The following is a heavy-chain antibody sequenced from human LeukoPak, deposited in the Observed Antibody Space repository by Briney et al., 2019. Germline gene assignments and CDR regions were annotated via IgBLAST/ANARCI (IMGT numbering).Heavy chain of an antibody. V-gene: IGHV3-30*02. Sequence: PGGSLRLSCPASRHTLGICGMYCVRQAPGKGLEWVAFIRYDGSNKYYGDSVKGRFTISRDNTKIILYLQMNSLRPDIRRQGRCAKEDVWLNDLAQAFGVWGQGTMVTVSS. D-gene: IGHD5-12*01. CDR2: IRYDGSNK. CDR1: RHTLGICG. CDR3: AKEDVWLNDLAQAFGV. J-gene: IGHJ3*01.